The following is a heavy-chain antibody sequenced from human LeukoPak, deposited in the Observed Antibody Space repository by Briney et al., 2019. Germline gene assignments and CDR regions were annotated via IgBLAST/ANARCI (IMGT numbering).Heavy chain of an antibody. D-gene: IGHD3-10*01. CDR1: GFTFSSCG. J-gene: IGHJ4*02. CDR3: AKEIYYGSGSYPDY. CDR2: ISNDGNNK. V-gene: IGHV3-30*18. Sequence: QPGRSLRLSREASGFTFSSCGIHWVRQAPGKGLEWVAAISNDGNNKYYADSVKGRFTISRDNSKNTLYLQMNSLRAEDTAVYYCAKEIYYGSGSYPDYWGQGTLVIVSS.